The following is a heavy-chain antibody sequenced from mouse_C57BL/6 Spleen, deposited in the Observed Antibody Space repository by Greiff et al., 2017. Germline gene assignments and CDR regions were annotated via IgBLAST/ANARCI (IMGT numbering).Heavy chain of an antibody. CDR1: GYSITSGYY. V-gene: IGHV3-6*01. D-gene: IGHD1-1*01. Sequence: EVKLQESGPGLVKPSQSLSLTCSVTGYSITSGYYWNWIRQFPGNKLEWMGYISYDGSNNYNPSLKNRISITRDTSKNQFFLKLNSVTTEDTATYYCARDRSSHWYFDVWGTGTTVTVSS. CDR2: ISYDGSN. CDR3: ARDRSSHWYFDV. J-gene: IGHJ1*03.